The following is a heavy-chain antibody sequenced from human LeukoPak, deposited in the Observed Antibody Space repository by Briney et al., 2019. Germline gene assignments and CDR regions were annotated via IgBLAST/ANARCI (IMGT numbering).Heavy chain of an antibody. CDR3: ARIGLLYYYYVMDV. CDR2: INHSGST. V-gene: IGHV4-34*01. D-gene: IGHD3-22*01. J-gene: IGHJ6*02. CDR1: GGSFGGYY. Sequence: SETLSLTCAVYGGSFGGYYWNWLRQPPGKGLEWIGEINHSGSTNYNPSLTSRVTISVDTSKNQFSLRLSSVTAADTAVYYCARIGLLYYYYVMDVWGQGTTVTVPS.